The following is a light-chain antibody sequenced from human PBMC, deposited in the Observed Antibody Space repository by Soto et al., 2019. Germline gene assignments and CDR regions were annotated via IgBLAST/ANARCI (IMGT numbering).Light chain of an antibody. CDR1: SSNIGNNY. CDR3: GTWDSSLSAGV. CDR2: ENN. J-gene: IGLJ3*02. V-gene: IGLV1-51*02. Sequence: QSVLTQPPSVSADPGQKVTISCSGSSSNIGNNYVSWYQQLPGTSPKLLIYENNKRPSGIPDRFSGSKSGTSATLGITGLQTGDEADYYCGTWDSSLSAGVFGGVTQLTVL.